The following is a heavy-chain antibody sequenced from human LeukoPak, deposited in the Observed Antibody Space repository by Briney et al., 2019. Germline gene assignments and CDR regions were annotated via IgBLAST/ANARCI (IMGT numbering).Heavy chain of an antibody. Sequence: SETLSLTCSVSGGSISGYYWSWIRQPPGKGLEWIGYIYYSGSTNYNPSLKSRVTISVDTSKNQFSLKLSSVTAADTAVYYCARGLLDYSFGYYYYMDVWGKGTTVTISS. J-gene: IGHJ6*03. V-gene: IGHV4-59*01. CDR3: ARGLLDYSFGYYYYMDV. CDR2: IYYSGST. D-gene: IGHD4-11*01. CDR1: GGSISGYY.